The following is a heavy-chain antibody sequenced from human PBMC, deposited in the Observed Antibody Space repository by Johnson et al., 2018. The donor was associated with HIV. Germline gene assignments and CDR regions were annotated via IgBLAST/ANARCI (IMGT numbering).Heavy chain of an antibody. CDR1: GFTFSSFG. V-gene: IGHV3-30*18. Sequence: VQLVESGGGVVQPGRSLRLSCTASGFTFSSFGMHWVRQAPGKGLEWVAVISYDGSNDYYADSVKGRFTISRDNSKNTLYLQMNSLRAEDTAVYYCAKKGGRYSSSHDAFDIWGQGTMVTVAS. J-gene: IGHJ3*02. CDR2: ISYDGSND. D-gene: IGHD6-6*01. CDR3: AKKGGRYSSSHDAFDI.